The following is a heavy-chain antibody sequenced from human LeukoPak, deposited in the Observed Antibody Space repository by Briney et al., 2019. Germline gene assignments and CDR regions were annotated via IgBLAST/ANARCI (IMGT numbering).Heavy chain of an antibody. J-gene: IGHJ4*02. Sequence: GGSLRLSCAASGFTFSSYWINWVRQAPGKGPEWVASINQDGSDHYYVDSVKGRFTISRDNAKDSLYLQMSSLRVGDTAVYYCVRGRPYWGQGTLGTVSS. V-gene: IGHV3-7*05. CDR2: INQDGSDH. CDR1: GFTFSSYW. CDR3: VRGRPY.